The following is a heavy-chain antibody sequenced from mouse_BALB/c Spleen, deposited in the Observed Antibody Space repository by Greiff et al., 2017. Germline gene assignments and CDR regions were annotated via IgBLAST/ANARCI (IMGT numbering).Heavy chain of an antibody. CDR1: GFTFSSYG. CDR2: INSNGGST. D-gene: IGHD1-1*01. CDR3: ARDKFITRYFDY. V-gene: IGHV5-6-3*01. J-gene: IGHJ2*01. Sequence: EVQLVESGGGLVQPGGSLKLSCAASGFTFSSYGMSWVRQTPDKRLELVATINSNGGSTYYPDSVKGRFTISRDNAKNTLYLQMSSLKSEDTAMYYCARDKFITRYFDYWGQGTTLTVSS.